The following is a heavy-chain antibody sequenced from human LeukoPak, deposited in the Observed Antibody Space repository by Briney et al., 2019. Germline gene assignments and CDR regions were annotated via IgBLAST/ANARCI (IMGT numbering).Heavy chain of an antibody. CDR2: ISSSSSYI. D-gene: IGHD2-8*01. CDR1: GFTFSSYS. J-gene: IGHJ4*02. CDR3: ARVVDCTNGVCHYYFDY. Sequence: PGGSLRLSCAASGFTFSSYSMNWVRQAPGKGLEWVSSISSSSSYIYYADSVKGRFTISRDNAKNSLYLQMNSLRAEDTAVYYCARVVDCTNGVCHYYFDYWGQGTLVTVSS. V-gene: IGHV3-21*01.